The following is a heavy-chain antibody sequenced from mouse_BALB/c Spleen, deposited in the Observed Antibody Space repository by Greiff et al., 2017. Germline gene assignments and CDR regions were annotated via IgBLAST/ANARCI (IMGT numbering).Heavy chain of an antibody. D-gene: IGHD1-1*01. CDR2: ISSGGST. J-gene: IGHJ1*01. CDR3: ARPGSSYVGWYFDV. V-gene: IGHV5-6-5*01. Sequence: EVTLVESGGGLVKPGGSLKLSCAASGFTFSSYAMSWVRQTPEKRLEWVASISSGGSTYYTDSVKGRFTISRDNARNILYLQMSSLRSEDTAMYYCARPGSSYVGWYFDVWGAGTTVTVSS. CDR1: GFTFSSYA.